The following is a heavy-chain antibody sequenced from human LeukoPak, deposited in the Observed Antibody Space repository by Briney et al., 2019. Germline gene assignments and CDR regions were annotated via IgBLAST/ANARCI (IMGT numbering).Heavy chain of an antibody. CDR2: ISYDGSNK. CDR3: AKDLGDGYNWYYYYGMDV. V-gene: IGHV3-30*18. CDR1: GFTFNYAW. J-gene: IGHJ6*02. D-gene: IGHD5-24*01. Sequence: PGGSLRLSCAASGFTFNYAWMSWVRQAPGKGLEWVAVISYDGSNKYYADSVKGRFTISRDNSKNTLYLQMNSLRAEDTAVYYCAKDLGDGYNWYYYYGMDVWGQGTTVTVSS.